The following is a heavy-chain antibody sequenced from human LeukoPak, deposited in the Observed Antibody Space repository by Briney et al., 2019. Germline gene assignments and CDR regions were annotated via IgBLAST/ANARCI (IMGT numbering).Heavy chain of an antibody. CDR2: ISYDGSNK. Sequence: GRSLRLSCAASGFTFSSYAMHWVRQAPGKGLEWVAVISYDGSNKYYADSVKGRFTISRDNSKNTLYLQMNSLRAEDTAVYYCARDRPSLGYCSGGSCYSPAGMDVWGQGTTVTVSS. V-gene: IGHV3-30-3*01. CDR3: ARDRPSLGYCSGGSCYSPAGMDV. J-gene: IGHJ6*02. CDR1: GFTFSSYA. D-gene: IGHD2-15*01.